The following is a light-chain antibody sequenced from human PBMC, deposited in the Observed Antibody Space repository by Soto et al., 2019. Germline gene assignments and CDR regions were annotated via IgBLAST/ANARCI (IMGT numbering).Light chain of an antibody. CDR1: SSNIGSNT. J-gene: IGLJ3*02. Sequence: QSVLTQPPSASGTPGQRVTISCSGSSSNIGSNTVNWYQQLPGTAPKLLIYGNNNRPSGVPDRFSGTSASLAITGLQADDEGDYYCQSYDSSLSGSVFGGGTKLTVL. CDR3: QSYDSSLSGSV. CDR2: GNN. V-gene: IGLV1-44*01.